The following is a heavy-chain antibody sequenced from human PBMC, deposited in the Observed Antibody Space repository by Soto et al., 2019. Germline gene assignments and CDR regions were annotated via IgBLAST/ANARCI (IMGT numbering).Heavy chain of an antibody. J-gene: IGHJ4*02. D-gene: IGHD4-4*01. CDR2: IYYSGST. CDR3: ARGYSNYVFDY. CDR1: GGSISSYY. Sequence: QVQLQESGPGLVKPSETLSLTCTVSGGSISSYYWSWIRQPPGKGLEWIGYIYYSGSTNYNPSLKSRVTISVDTSKNQFSLKLSSVTAVDTAVYYCARGYSNYVFDYWGQGTLVTVSS. V-gene: IGHV4-59*01.